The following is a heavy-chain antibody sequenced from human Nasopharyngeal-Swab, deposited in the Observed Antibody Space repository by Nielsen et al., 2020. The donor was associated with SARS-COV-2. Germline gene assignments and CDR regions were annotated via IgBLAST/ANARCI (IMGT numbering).Heavy chain of an antibody. CDR3: AKTKGCSGGSCYGLDY. D-gene: IGHD2-15*01. Sequence: GESLKISCAASGFTFSGYAMRWVRQAPGKGLEWVSAISSSGGRTYYADSVKGRFTISRDNSKNTLYLQMSSLRAEDTAVYYCAKTKGCSGGSCYGLDYWGQGTLVTVSS. CDR2: ISSSGGRT. CDR1: GFTFSGYA. J-gene: IGHJ4*02. V-gene: IGHV3-23*01.